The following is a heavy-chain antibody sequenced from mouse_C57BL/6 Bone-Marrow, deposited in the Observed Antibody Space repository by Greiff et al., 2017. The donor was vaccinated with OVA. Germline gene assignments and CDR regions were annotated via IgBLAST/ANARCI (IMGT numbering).Heavy chain of an antibody. V-gene: IGHV5-9-1*02. CDR1: GFTFSSYA. CDR3: TREGYPFDY. CDR2: ISSGGDYI. J-gene: IGHJ2*01. D-gene: IGHD2-14*01. Sequence: EVMLVESGEGLVKPGGSLKLSCAASGFTFSSYAMSWVRQTPEKRLEWVAYISSGGDYIYYADTVKGRFTISRDKARNTLYLQMSSLKSEDTAMYYCTREGYPFDYWGQGTTLTVSS.